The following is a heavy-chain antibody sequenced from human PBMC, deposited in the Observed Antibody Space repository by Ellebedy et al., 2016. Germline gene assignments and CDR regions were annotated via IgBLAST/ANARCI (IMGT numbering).Heavy chain of an antibody. CDR1: GGSISSYY. D-gene: IGHD2-15*01. CDR3: ARGYCSGGRCYAYGMDV. CDR2: VYYSGTP. J-gene: IGHJ6*02. V-gene: IGHV4-59*01. Sequence: GSLRLSXTVSGGSISSYYWSWIRQPPGKGLEWIGYVYYSGTPNYNPSLKSRVTISLDRSNNQFSLKLTSVTAADTAVYYCARGYCSGGRCYAYGMDVWGQGTTVTVSS.